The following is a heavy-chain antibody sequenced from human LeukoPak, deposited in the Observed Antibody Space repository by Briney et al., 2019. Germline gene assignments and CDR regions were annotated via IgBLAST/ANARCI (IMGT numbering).Heavy chain of an antibody. J-gene: IGHJ4*02. CDR3: ATSAHIEVGTAPPPDY. CDR1: GFTFSSHS. Sequence: PGGSLRLSCAASGFTFSSHSMNWVRQAPGKGLEWVSSISSSSSYIYYADSVKGRFTISRDNAKNSLYLQMNSLRAEDTAVYYCATSAHIEVGTAPPPDYWGQGTLVTVTS. D-gene: IGHD2-21*02. V-gene: IGHV3-21*01. CDR2: ISSSSSYI.